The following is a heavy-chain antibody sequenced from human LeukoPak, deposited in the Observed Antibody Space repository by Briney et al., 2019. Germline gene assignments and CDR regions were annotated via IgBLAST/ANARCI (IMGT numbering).Heavy chain of an antibody. V-gene: IGHV3-11*04. CDR2: ITNSGSRT. J-gene: IGHJ3*02. CDR3: ARAFNDGFDI. CDR1: GFTFRDYY. Sequence: GGSLRLSCTASGFTFRDYYMTWIRQAPGKGLEWVSYITNSGSRTYNAASVTGRFTISRDNAKNSLYLQMDSLRAEGTAVYYCARAFNDGFDIWGQGTVVTVSS.